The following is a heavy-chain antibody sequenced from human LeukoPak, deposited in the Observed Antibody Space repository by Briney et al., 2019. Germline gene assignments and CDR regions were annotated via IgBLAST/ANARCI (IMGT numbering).Heavy chain of an antibody. Sequence: GGSLRLSCAASGFTFSNAWMSWVRQAPGKGLEWVGRIKSKTDGGTTDYAAPVKGRFTISRDDSKNTLYLQMNSLKTEDTAVYYCTTDTITRSVDAFDIWGQGTMVTVSS. CDR1: GFTFSNAW. V-gene: IGHV3-15*01. J-gene: IGHJ3*02. CDR2: IKSKTDGGTT. CDR3: TTDTITRSVDAFDI. D-gene: IGHD5-12*01.